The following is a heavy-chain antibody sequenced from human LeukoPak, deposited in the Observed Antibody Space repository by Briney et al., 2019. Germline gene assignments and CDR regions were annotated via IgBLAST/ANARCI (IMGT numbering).Heavy chain of an antibody. Sequence: GGSLRLSCAASGFTFSSYWMHWVRQAPGKGLVWVSRINSDGSSTTYADSVKGRFTISRDNAKNTLYLQMNSLRPEGTAVYYCARDVDYHATSECFDYWGQGTLVTVSS. V-gene: IGHV3-74*03. CDR3: ARDVDYHATSECFDY. CDR1: GFTFSSYW. CDR2: INSDGSST. D-gene: IGHD1-26*01. J-gene: IGHJ4*02.